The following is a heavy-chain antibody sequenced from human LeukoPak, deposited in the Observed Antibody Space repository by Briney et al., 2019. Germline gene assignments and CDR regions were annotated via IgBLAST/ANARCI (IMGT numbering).Heavy chain of an antibody. CDR2: ISGSGGST. CDR3: AKASGVDYGGHFDY. Sequence: PGGSLKLSCAVSGFTFSSYAMSWVRQAPGKGLEWVSTISGSGGSTYYADSVKGRFTISRDNSKNTLYLQMNSLRAEDTAVYYCAKASGVDYGGHFDYWGQGTLVTVSS. CDR1: GFTFSSYA. D-gene: IGHD4-23*01. V-gene: IGHV3-23*01. J-gene: IGHJ4*02.